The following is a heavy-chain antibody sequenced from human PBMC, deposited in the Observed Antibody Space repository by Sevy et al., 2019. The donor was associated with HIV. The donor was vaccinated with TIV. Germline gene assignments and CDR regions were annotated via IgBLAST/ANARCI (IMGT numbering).Heavy chain of an antibody. CDR2: IGTAGDT. V-gene: IGHV3-13*01. CDR1: GFTFSSYD. Sequence: GGSLRLSCATSGFTFSSYDMHWVRQATGKGLEWVSAIGTAGDTYYPGSVKGRFTISRENAKNSLYLQMNSLRAGDTAVYYCARGTGIVVVPALDVWGQGTTVTVSS. J-gene: IGHJ6*02. D-gene: IGHD2-2*01. CDR3: ARGTGIVVVPALDV.